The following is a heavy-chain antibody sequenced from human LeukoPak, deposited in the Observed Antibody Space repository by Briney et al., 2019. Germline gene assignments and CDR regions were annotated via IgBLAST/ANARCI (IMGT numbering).Heavy chain of an antibody. V-gene: IGHV1-69*05. J-gene: IGHJ4*02. CDR3: ARRGTTIHSYHFDY. CDR1: GGTFSSYA. D-gene: IGHD1-7*01. Sequence: SVKVSCKASGGTFSSYAISWVRQAPGQGLEWMGRIIPIFGTANYAQEFQGRVTITTDESTSTAYMELSSLRSEDTVVYYCARRGTTIHSYHFDYWGQGTLVTVSS. CDR2: IIPIFGTA.